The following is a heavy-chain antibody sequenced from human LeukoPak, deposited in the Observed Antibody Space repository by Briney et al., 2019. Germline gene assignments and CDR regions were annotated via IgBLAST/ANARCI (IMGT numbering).Heavy chain of an antibody. CDR1: GFTFSSYS. CDR2: ISSSSSYI. J-gene: IGHJ5*02. V-gene: IGHV3-21*01. D-gene: IGHD6-13*01. Sequence: GGSLRLSCAASGFTFSSYSMNWVRQAPGKGLEWVSSISSSSSYIYYADSVKGRFTISRDNAKNSLYLQMNSLRAEDTAVYYCAGEVGRVAAAVIPWGQGTLVTVPS. CDR3: AGEVGRVAAAVIP.